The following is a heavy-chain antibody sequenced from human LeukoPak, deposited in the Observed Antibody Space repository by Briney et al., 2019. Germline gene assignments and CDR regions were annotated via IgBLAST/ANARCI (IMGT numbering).Heavy chain of an antibody. J-gene: IGHJ4*02. CDR3: ARVRDGYNFSFDY. D-gene: IGHD5-24*01. CDR2: IYYSGST. Sequence: SETLSLTCTVSGGSNSSYYWSWIRQPPGKGLEWIGYIYYSGSTNYNPSLKSRVTISVDTSKNQFSLKLSSVTAADTAVYYCARVRDGYNFSFDYWGQGTLVTVSS. V-gene: IGHV4-59*01. CDR1: GGSNSSYY.